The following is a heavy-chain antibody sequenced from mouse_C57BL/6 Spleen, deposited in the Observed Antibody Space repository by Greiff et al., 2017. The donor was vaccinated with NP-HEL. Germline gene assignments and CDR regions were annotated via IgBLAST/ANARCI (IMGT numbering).Heavy chain of an antibody. CDR3: ARSRDGYYKGDY. CDR1: GYAFSSSW. D-gene: IGHD2-3*01. CDR2: IYPGDGDT. Sequence: VQLQQSGPELVKPGASVKISCKASGYAFSSSWMNWVKQRPGKGLEWIGRIYPGDGDTNYNGKFKGKATLTADKSSSTAYMQLSSLTSEDSAVYFCARSRDGYYKGDYWGQGTTLTVSS. V-gene: IGHV1-82*01. J-gene: IGHJ2*01.